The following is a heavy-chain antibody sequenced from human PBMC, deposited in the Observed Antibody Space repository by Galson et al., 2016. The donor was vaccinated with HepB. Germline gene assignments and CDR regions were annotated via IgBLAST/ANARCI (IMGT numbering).Heavy chain of an antibody. D-gene: IGHD3-22*01. CDR3: ARASETSYYDSGGYSEFDC. CDR1: GGSISSGGYY. Sequence: TLSLTCTVSGGSISSGGYYWSWIRQHPGKGLEWIGYIYYSGSTSYNPSLKSRITISVDTSKNQFSLKLSSVTAADTAVYYCARASETSYYDSGGYSEFDCWGQGTLVTVSS. CDR2: IYYSGST. J-gene: IGHJ4*02. V-gene: IGHV4-31*03.